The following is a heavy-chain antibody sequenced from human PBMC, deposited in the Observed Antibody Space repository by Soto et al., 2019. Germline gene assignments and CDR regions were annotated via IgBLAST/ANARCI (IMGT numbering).Heavy chain of an antibody. D-gene: IGHD2-2*01. V-gene: IGHV5-51*01. CDR3: ARGYCTTTICDPWFDP. CDR1: GYAFTSYW. Sequence: HGESLKISCRASGYAFTSYWIAWVRQIPGRGLEWMGIIYPGDSDTRYSPSFQGQVTISADKSITTAYLQWNSLEASDTAMYYCARGYCTTTICDPWFDPWGQGTLVTVSS. J-gene: IGHJ5*02. CDR2: IYPGDSDT.